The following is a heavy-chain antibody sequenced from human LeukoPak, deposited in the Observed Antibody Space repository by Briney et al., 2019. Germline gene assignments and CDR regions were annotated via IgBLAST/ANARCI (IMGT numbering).Heavy chain of an antibody. D-gene: IGHD1-26*01. CDR1: GFTFSDYY. J-gene: IGHJ6*03. V-gene: IGHV3-23*01. CDR2: ISGSGGGT. CDR3: AKSGSHYYYYYYMDV. Sequence: PGGSLRLSCAASGFTFSDYYMSWIRQAPGKGLEWVSAISGSGGGTYYADSVKGRFTISRDNSKNTLYPQMNSLRAEDTAVYYCAKSGSHYYYYYYMDVWGKGTTVTVSS.